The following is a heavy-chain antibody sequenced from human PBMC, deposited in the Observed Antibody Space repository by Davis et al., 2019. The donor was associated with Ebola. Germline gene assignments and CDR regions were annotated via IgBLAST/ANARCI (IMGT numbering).Heavy chain of an antibody. Sequence: ASVKVSCKASGYSFPSYAIFWVRQAPGQRLEWMGWISAGNGNTKFSQKFQGRVTITRDTTASTAYMELTSLRSEDTAVYYCARGVAGSGWFDPWGQGTLVTVSS. CDR2: ISAGNGNT. CDR1: GYSFPSYA. CDR3: ARGVAGSGWFDP. J-gene: IGHJ5*02. D-gene: IGHD6-19*01. V-gene: IGHV1-3*01.